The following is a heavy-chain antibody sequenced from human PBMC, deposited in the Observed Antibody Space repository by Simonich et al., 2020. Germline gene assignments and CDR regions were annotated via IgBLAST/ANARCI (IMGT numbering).Heavy chain of an antibody. D-gene: IGHD2-21*01. V-gene: IGHV1-2*02. Sequence: QVQLVQSGAEVKKPGASVKVSCKASGYTFTGYYMHWVRQAPGQGLEWMGWLNPNSGDTNDAQKFQGRVTMTRDTSISTAYMELSRLRSDDTAVYYCARNGLVGILKAFDIWGQGTMVTVSS. J-gene: IGHJ3*02. CDR2: LNPNSGDT. CDR1: GYTFTGYY. CDR3: ARNGLVGILKAFDI.